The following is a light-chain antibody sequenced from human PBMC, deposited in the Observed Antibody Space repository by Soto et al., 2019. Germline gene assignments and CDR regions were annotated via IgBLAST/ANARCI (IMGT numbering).Light chain of an antibody. Sequence: EIVMTQSPATLSVSPGERATLSCRASQSVSTNLAWYQQKPGQAPRLLIYGASTRATGIPARFSGSGSGTEFTLTISIVQSEDFAVYYCQQYSKWPPLAFGGGTKVEIK. CDR2: GAS. V-gene: IGKV3-15*01. CDR3: QQYSKWPPLA. CDR1: QSVSTN. J-gene: IGKJ4*01.